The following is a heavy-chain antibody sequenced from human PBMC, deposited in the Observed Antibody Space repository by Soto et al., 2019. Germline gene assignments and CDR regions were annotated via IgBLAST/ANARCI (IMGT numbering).Heavy chain of an antibody. CDR1: GFTFSSYD. V-gene: IGHV3-13*01. J-gene: IGHJ6*02. Sequence: EVQLVESGGGLVQPGGSLRLSCVASGFTFSSYDMNWVRKATGKGLEWVSAIGTAGDTYYSGSVKGGFTISTENAKNSLNLQMNNLRAGDTAVYYCAREHIGSSGSRYYGLDVWGQGTTVTVSS. D-gene: IGHD6-6*01. CDR2: IGTAGDT. CDR3: AREHIGSSGSRYYGLDV.